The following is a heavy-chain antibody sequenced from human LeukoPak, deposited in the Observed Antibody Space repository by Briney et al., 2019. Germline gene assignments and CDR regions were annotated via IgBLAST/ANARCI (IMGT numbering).Heavy chain of an antibody. CDR1: GGSISSSSYY. CDR3: AKRDDSGGNLVDL. Sequence: SETLSLTCTVSGGSISSSSYYWGWIRQPPGKGLEWIGSIYYSGSTYYNPSLKSRVTISVDTSKNQSSLKLSSVTAADTAVYYCAKRDDSGGNLVDLWGQGTLVTVS. D-gene: IGHD3-22*01. J-gene: IGHJ4*02. CDR2: IYYSGST. V-gene: IGHV4-39*01.